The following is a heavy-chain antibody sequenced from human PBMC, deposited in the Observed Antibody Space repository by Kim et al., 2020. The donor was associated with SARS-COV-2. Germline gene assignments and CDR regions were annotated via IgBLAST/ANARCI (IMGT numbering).Heavy chain of an antibody. CDR2: IYNSGST. CDR1: GASISSYY. D-gene: IGHD6-6*01. V-gene: IGHV4-59*08. Sequence: SETLSLTCTVSGASISSYYWSWIRQPPGKGLEWIGYIYNSGSTNYNPSLKSRVTISVDTSKNQFSLKLSSVTAADTAVYYCARHSRSSGLWGQGTLVTVSS. CDR3: ARHSRSSGL. J-gene: IGHJ4*02.